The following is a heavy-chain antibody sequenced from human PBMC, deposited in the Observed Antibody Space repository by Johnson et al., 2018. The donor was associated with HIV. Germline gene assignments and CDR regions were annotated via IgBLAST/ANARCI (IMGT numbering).Heavy chain of an antibody. J-gene: IGHJ3*02. CDR3: ARECQYYYDSSGCTYDAFDI. CDR1: GFTFSSYW. CDR2: INSDGSNT. Sequence: EVQLMESGGGLVQPGGSLRLACAASGFTFSSYWMHWVRQAPGKGLVWVSRINSDGSNTNYADAVKGRFTIYRDNAKNTLYLQMNSLRVEDTAVYYCARECQYYYDSSGCTYDAFDIWGQGTMVTVSS. D-gene: IGHD3-22*01. V-gene: IGHV3-74*01.